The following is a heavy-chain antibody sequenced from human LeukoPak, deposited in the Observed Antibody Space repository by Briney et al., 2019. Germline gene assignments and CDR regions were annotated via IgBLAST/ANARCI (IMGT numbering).Heavy chain of an antibody. CDR2: ISGYNGNT. J-gene: IGHJ4*02. CDR3: ARALDSGSWWDY. CDR1: GYTFSNYA. D-gene: IGHD6-13*01. V-gene: IGHV1-18*01. Sequence: ASVKVSCRASGYTFSNYAISWVRQAPGQGLEWMGWISGYNGNTNYAQKLQGRVTMTTDTSTSTAYMELRSLRSDDTAVYYCARALDSGSWWDYWGQGTLVTVSS.